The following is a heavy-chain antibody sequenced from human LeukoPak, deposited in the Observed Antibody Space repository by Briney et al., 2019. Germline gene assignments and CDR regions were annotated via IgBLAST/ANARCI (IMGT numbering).Heavy chain of an antibody. CDR2: ISGSGDST. D-gene: IGHD6-19*01. CDR3: ARGSGQWLVLVYFDY. V-gene: IGHV3-23*01. Sequence: PGGSLRLSCAASGFTFSNYAMRWVRQAPGKGLEWVSGISGSGDSTYYADSVKGRFTISRDNSKNTLYLQMNSLRAEDTAVYYCARGSGQWLVLVYFDYWGQGTLVTVSS. J-gene: IGHJ4*02. CDR1: GFTFSNYA.